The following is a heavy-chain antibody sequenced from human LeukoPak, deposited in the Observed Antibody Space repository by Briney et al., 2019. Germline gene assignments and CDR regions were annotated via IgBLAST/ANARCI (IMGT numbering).Heavy chain of an antibody. CDR3: ATRPDGNDVPYFDY. D-gene: IGHD5-12*01. CDR2: IYSGGSS. Sequence: GGSLRLSCAASGLTVGFKCMSWVRQAPGEGLEWVSIIYSGGSSYYADSVKGGFTVSRDTSKNTLYLQMNSLRAEDTAVYYCATRPDGNDVPYFDYWGQGTLVTVSS. CDR1: GLTVGFKC. J-gene: IGHJ4*02. V-gene: IGHV3-66*01.